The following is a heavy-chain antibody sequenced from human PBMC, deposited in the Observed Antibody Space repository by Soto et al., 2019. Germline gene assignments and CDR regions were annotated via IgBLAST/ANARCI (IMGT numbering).Heavy chain of an antibody. CDR2: INAGNGNT. CDR1: GYTFTSYA. J-gene: IGHJ5*02. V-gene: IGHV1-3*01. CDR3: ARQAGGCSGGSCYPRWFDP. D-gene: IGHD2-15*01. Sequence: ASVKVSCKASGYTFTSYAMHWVRQAPGQRLEWMGWINAGNGNTKYSQKFQGRVTITRDTSASTAYMELSSLRSEDTAVYYCARQAGGCSGGSCYPRWFDPWGQGTLVTVSS.